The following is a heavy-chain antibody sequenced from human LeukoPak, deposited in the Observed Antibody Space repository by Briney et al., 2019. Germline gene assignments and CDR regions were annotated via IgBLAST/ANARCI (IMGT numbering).Heavy chain of an antibody. D-gene: IGHD6-19*01. CDR1: GYTLTELS. V-gene: IGHV1-24*01. Sequence: ASVKVSCKVSGYTLTELSMHWVRQAPGKGLEWMGGFDPEDGETIYAQKFQGRVTMTEDTSTDTAYMELSSLRSEDTAVYYCATVQYSSGWYRGFDYWGQGTLVTVPS. CDR2: FDPEDGET. CDR3: ATVQYSSGWYRGFDY. J-gene: IGHJ4*02.